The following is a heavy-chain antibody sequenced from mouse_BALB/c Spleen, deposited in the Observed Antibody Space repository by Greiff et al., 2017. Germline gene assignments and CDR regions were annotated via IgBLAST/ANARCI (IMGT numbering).Heavy chain of an antibody. V-gene: IGHV1S137*01. J-gene: IGHJ2*01. Sequence: QVQLQQSGAELVRPGVSVKISCKGSGYTFTDYAMHWVKQSHAKSLEWIGVISTYYGDASYNQKFKGKATMTVDKSSSTAYMELARLTSEDSAIYYCARDEDYFDYWGQGTTLTVSS. CDR1: GYTFTDYA. CDR2: ISTYYGDA. CDR3: ARDEDYFDY.